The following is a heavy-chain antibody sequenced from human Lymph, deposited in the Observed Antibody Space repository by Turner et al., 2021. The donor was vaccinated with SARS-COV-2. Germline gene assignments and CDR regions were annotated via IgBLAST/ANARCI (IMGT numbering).Heavy chain of an antibody. V-gene: IGHV3-43*02. CDR1: GFTFYDYA. CDR3: AKEGLSGRRLQFVPYFAY. J-gene: IGHJ4*02. Sequence: EVQLLESVGGVVQPGGSLRLSCVASGFTFYDYAMHWVRQAPGKGLEWVSLISGDCGSTYYADSVKGRFTISRDDSKNSLYLQINSLRTEDTALYYCAKEGLSGRRLQFVPYFAYWGQGTLVSVSS. CDR2: ISGDCGST. D-gene: IGHD5-12*01.